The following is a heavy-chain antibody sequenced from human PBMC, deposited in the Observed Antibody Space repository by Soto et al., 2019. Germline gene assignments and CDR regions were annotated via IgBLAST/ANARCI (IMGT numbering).Heavy chain of an antibody. CDR2: IKSKTDGGTT. D-gene: IGHD5-18*01. J-gene: IGHJ6*02. CDR1: GFTFSNAW. CDR3: TTARIQLWSGRAYYGMDV. V-gene: IGHV3-15*01. Sequence: SLRLSCAASGFTFSNAWVSWVRQAPGKGLEWVGRIKSKTDGGTTDYAAPVKGRSTISRDDSKNTLYLQMNSLKTEDTAVYYCTTARIQLWSGRAYYGMDVWGQGTTVTVSS.